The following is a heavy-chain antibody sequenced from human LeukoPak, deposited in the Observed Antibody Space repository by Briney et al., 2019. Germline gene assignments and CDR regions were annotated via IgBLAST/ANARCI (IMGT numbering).Heavy chain of an antibody. CDR2: ISSSSASI. Sequence: GGSLRLSCVGSGFTFSNYDMNWVRQAPGKGLEWVSCISSSSASIYYADSVKGRFTIYRDNAKNSLYLQMTSLRAEDTAVYYCARAFGRWGQGTLVTVSS. V-gene: IGHV3-21*01. J-gene: IGHJ4*02. D-gene: IGHD3-10*01. CDR3: ARAFGR. CDR1: GFTFSNYD.